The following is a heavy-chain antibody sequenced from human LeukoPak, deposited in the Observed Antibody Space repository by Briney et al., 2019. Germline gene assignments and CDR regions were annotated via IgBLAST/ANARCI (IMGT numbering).Heavy chain of an antibody. Sequence: GGSLTLSCAVSGFTFSSYWMTWVRQVPGKGLQWVAHINQDGREKYYADSMKGRLNISRDNTENSVFLQLTSLRPEDTGIYFCAKGRDYGDYWGQGTLVAVSS. V-gene: IGHV3-7*01. J-gene: IGHJ4*02. CDR1: GFTFSSYW. CDR2: INQDGREK. CDR3: AKGRDYGDY.